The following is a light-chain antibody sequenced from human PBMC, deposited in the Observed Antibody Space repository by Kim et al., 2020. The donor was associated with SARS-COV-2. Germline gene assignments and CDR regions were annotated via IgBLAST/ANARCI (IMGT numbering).Light chain of an antibody. CDR1: GGSIARKP. J-gene: IGLJ2*01. CDR2: EDA. V-gene: IGLV6-57*03. CDR3: QSYEV. Sequence: SGAPGKTGSISCTRPGGSIARKPVQWYKQRPGSVPTTVIYEDALRPSGIPDRFSGSIDTSSNSASLTISGLTTEDEAVYFCQSYEVFGGGTQLTVL.